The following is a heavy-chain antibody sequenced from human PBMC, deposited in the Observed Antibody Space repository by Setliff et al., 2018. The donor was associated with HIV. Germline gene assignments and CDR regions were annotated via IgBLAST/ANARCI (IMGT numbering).Heavy chain of an antibody. J-gene: IGHJ4*02. Sequence: PSETLSLTCAVYGGSFSGYYWSWIRQPPGKGLEWIGEVNHSGISNFNPSLKSRVSIPIDTPRSQFSLKLSSVTAADTAVYYCARGGGFWSGQLDYWGQGTLVTVSS. CDR2: VNHSGIS. V-gene: IGHV4-34*01. D-gene: IGHD3-3*01. CDR1: GGSFSGYY. CDR3: ARGGGFWSGQLDY.